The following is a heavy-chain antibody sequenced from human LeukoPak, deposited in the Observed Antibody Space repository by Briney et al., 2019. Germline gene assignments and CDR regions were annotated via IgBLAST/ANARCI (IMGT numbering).Heavy chain of an antibody. CDR3: ARGYYDSSGYSPFDY. D-gene: IGHD3-22*01. CDR2: IYYSGST. Sequence: SETLSLTCTVSGGSISSYYWSWIRQPPGKGLEWIGYIYYSGSTNYNPSLKSRVTISVDTSKNQFSLKLSSVTAADTAVYYCARGYYDSSGYSPFDYWGQGTLVTVSS. CDR1: GGSISSYY. V-gene: IGHV4-59*01. J-gene: IGHJ4*02.